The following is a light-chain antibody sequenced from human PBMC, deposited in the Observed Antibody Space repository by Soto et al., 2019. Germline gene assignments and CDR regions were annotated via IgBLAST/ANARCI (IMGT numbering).Light chain of an antibody. CDR1: SSEVGGYNY. Sequence: QSALTQPASVSGSPGQSITISCTGTSSEVGGYNYVSWYQQHPGKAPKFMIYDVSNRPSGVSNRFSGSKSGNTASLTISGLQAEDEADYYCSSYTSSSTLYVFGTGPKVTVL. CDR3: SSYTSSSTLYV. CDR2: DVS. V-gene: IGLV2-14*01. J-gene: IGLJ1*01.